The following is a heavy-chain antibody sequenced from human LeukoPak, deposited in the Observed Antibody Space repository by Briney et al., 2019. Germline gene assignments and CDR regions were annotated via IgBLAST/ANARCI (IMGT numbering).Heavy chain of an antibody. D-gene: IGHD2-2*01. V-gene: IGHV3-7*01. Sequence: GGSLRLSCAASGFTFSSYWMSWVRQAPGKGLEWVAHIKQDGSEKYYVDSVKGRFTISRDNAKNSLYLQMNSLRAEDTAVYYCARDPYCSSTSCYGRGYWGQGTLVTVSS. CDR2: IKQDGSEK. CDR3: ARDPYCSSTSCYGRGY. J-gene: IGHJ4*02. CDR1: GFTFSSYW.